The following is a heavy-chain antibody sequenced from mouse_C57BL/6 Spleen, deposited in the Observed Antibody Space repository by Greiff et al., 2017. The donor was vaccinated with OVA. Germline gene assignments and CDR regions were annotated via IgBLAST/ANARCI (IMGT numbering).Heavy chain of an antibody. J-gene: IGHJ3*01. CDR3: ARRVTTGAWFAY. V-gene: IGHV1-18*01. D-gene: IGHD1-1*01. CDR2: LNTNNGGT. CDR1: GYTFTDYN. Sequence: VHVKQSGPELVKPGASVKIPCKASGYTFTDYNMDWVKQSHGKSLEWIGDLNTNNGGTIYNQKFKGKATLTVDKSYSTAYMELRSLTSEDTAVYYCARRVTTGAWFAYWGQGTLVTVSA.